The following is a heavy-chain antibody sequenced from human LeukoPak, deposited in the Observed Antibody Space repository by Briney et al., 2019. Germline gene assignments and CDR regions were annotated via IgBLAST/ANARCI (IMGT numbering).Heavy chain of an antibody. D-gene: IGHD6-19*01. Sequence: GGSLRLSCAASGFTFSSYAMSWVRQAPGKGLEWVSGISGSGDSTYYADSVKGRFTISRDNSKSTLYLQMNSLRAEDTAVYYCAKEDDTIAVAGTIAFDYWGQGTLVTVSS. CDR2: ISGSGDST. CDR3: AKEDDTIAVAGTIAFDY. J-gene: IGHJ4*02. CDR1: GFTFSSYA. V-gene: IGHV3-23*01.